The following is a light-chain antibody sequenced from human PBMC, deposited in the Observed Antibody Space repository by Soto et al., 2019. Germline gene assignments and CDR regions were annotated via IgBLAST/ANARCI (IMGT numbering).Light chain of an antibody. CDR3: QQYNSYPT. J-gene: IGKJ1*01. Sequence: DIQMTQSPSTLSASVGDRVTITCRASQSISSWLAWYQQKPGKAPKLLIYDASSLESGVPSRFSGSGSGTEFTLTISSLQPDDFATYYCQQYNSYPTFGQGTQWEIK. V-gene: IGKV1-5*01. CDR2: DAS. CDR1: QSISSW.